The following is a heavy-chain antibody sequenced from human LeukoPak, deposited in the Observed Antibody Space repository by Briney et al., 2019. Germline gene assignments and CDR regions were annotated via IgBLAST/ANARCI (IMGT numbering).Heavy chain of an antibody. J-gene: IGHJ4*02. CDR2: IWYDGSNK. V-gene: IGHV3-33*01. Sequence: GGSLRLSCVASGFTFSNYGMHWVRQAPGKGLEWVAVIWYDGSNKYYADSVKGRFTMSRDNSKNTLYLQMNSLRAEDTAVYYCARGYDSRGYSPGDWGQGTLVTVSS. D-gene: IGHD3-22*01. CDR1: GFTFSNYG. CDR3: ARGYDSRGYSPGD.